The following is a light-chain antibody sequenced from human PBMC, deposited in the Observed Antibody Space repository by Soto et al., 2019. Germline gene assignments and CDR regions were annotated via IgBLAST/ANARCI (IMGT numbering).Light chain of an antibody. CDR1: QTISSW. J-gene: IGKJ5*01. V-gene: IGKV1-5*01. CDR2: DAS. Sequence: DIQMTQSPSTLSASVGDRVTITCRASQTISSWLAWYQQKPGKAPNLLIYDASTLERGVPSRFSGTGPGTEFTLTIDRLQPDDFATYYCQQYHTSSITFGQGTRLEIK. CDR3: QQYHTSSIT.